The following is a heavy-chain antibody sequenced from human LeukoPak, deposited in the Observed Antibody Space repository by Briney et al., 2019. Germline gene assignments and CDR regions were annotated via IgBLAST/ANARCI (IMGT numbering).Heavy chain of an antibody. CDR2: ISGDGGST. J-gene: IGHJ4*02. CDR1: GFTFDDYA. CDR3: AKAHSSGWYFDY. D-gene: IGHD6-19*01. V-gene: IGHV3-43*02. Sequence: PGGSLRLSCAASGFTFDDYAMHWVRQAPGKGLEWVSLISGDGGSTYYADSVKGRFPISRDNRKNSLYLQKNSLRTEDTVLYYCAKAHSSGWYFDYWGQGTLVTVSS.